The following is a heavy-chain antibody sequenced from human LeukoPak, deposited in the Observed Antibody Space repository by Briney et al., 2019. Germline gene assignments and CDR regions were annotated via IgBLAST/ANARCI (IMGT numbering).Heavy chain of an antibody. CDR1: GFTFSSYG. CDR2: IWYDGSNR. D-gene: IGHD3-22*01. Sequence: GGSLRLSCAASGFTFSSYGMHWVRQAPDKGLEWVAVIWYDGSNRYYADSVKGRFTISRDNSKNTLYLQMNSLRAEDTAVYYCARVDSSGSDYYYYGMDVWGQGTTVTVSS. CDR3: ARVDSSGSDYYYYGMDV. J-gene: IGHJ6*02. V-gene: IGHV3-33*01.